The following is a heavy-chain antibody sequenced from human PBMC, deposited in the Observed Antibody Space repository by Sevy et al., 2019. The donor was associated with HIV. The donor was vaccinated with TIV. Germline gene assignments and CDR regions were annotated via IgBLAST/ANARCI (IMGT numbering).Heavy chain of an antibody. Sequence: GSLRLSCAASGFTFSANWMNWVRQAPGKGLEWVANIKADGSDKHYVDSVEGRFTISRDNAKNLLFLQMNSLRIEDTAVYYCAHETFGRFESWGQGTLVTVSS. D-gene: IGHD3-16*01. CDR2: IKADGSDK. CDR1: GFTFSANW. J-gene: IGHJ4*02. V-gene: IGHV3-7*01. CDR3: AHETFGRFES.